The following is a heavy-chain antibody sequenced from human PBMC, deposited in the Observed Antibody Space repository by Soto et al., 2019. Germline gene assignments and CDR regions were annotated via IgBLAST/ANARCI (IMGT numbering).Heavy chain of an antibody. Sequence: PSETLSLTCAVSGGSISSGGYSWSWIRQPPGKCLEWIGYIYHSGSTYYNPSLKSRVTISVDRSKNQFSLKLSSVTAADTAVYYCARDQQNYDILTGYSNWFDPWGQGTLVTVYS. CDR1: GGSISSGGYS. J-gene: IGHJ5*02. CDR2: IYHSGST. V-gene: IGHV4-30-2*01. CDR3: ARDQQNYDILTGYSNWFDP. D-gene: IGHD3-9*01.